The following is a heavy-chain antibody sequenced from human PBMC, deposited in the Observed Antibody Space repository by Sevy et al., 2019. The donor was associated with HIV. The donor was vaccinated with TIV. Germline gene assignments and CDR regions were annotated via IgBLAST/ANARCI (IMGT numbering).Heavy chain of an antibody. Sequence: GGSLRLSCVASEFRLSNYAMNWVRQAPGKGLEWVAFIRYDGSNKYYADSVKGRFTISRDNSKNTLYLQMNSLRAEDTAVYYCAKDWGYSSSWTYYYYGMDVWGQGTTVTVSS. J-gene: IGHJ6*02. CDR2: IRYDGSNK. D-gene: IGHD6-13*01. CDR3: AKDWGYSSSWTYYYYGMDV. V-gene: IGHV3-30*02. CDR1: EFRLSNYA.